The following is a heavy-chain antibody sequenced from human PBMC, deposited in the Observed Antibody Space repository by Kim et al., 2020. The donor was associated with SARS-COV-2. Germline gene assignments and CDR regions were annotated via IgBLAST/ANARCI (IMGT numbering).Heavy chain of an antibody. Sequence: SETLSLTCTVSGGSISSYYWSWIRQPPGKGLEWIGYIYYSGSTNYNPSLKSRVTISVDTSKNQFSLKLSSVTAADTAVYYCARLRFLEWLDPVPKFDPWGQGPLVTVSS. CDR3: ARLRFLEWLDPVPKFDP. CDR2: IYYSGST. J-gene: IGHJ5*02. CDR1: GGSISSYY. D-gene: IGHD3-3*01. V-gene: IGHV4-59*08.